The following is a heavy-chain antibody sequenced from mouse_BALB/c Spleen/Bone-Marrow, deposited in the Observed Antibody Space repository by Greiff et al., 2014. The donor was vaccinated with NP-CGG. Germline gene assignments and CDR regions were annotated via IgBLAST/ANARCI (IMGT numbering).Heavy chain of an antibody. J-gene: IGHJ2*01. CDR2: IDPYNGGT. V-gene: IGHV1S135*01. Sequence: EVQLVESGPELVKPGASVKVSCKASGYAFTSYNMYWVKQSHGKSLEWIGYIDPYNGGTSYNQKFKGKATLTVDKSSSTAYMHLSSLTSEDSAVYYCAREDYGSSPDYWGQGTTLTVSS. D-gene: IGHD1-1*01. CDR3: AREDYGSSPDY. CDR1: GYAFTSYN.